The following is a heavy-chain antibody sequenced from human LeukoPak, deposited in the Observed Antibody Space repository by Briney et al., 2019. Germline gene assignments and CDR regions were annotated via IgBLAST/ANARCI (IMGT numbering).Heavy chain of an antibody. CDR1: GFTFSNAW. J-gene: IGHJ4*02. CDR3: TQGAAPAYFDY. Sequence: GGSLRVSCAASGFTFSNAWMSWVRQAPGKGLEWVGRIKTNRDGGTADYAVPVKGRFTISRDDSKSTLNLQMNSLKTEDTAVYYCTQGAAPAYFDYWGQGTLVTVS. D-gene: IGHD6-13*01. CDR2: IKTNRDGGTA. V-gene: IGHV3-15*01.